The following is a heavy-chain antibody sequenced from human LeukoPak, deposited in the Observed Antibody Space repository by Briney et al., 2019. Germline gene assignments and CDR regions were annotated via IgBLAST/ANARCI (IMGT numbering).Heavy chain of an antibody. CDR1: GFTFGDYA. CDR3: NRADLIWYATSYYYFDS. J-gene: IGHJ4*02. V-gene: IGHV3-49*04. CDR2: IRSKTYGGTT. D-gene: IGHD2-8*01. Sequence: QSGGSLRLSCTTSGFTFGDYAISWVRQAPGKGLQWVGFIRSKTYGGTTLYAASLEGRFTISRDDSKSIAYLHMNSLKTEDTAIYYCNRADLIWYATSYYYFDSWGEGTLVTVSS.